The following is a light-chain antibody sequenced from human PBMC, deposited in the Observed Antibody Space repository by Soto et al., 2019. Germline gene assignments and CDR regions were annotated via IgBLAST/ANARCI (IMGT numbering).Light chain of an antibody. CDR1: SSDIGAYDY. CDR2: DVF. CDR3: SSLAGSSTLV. J-gene: IGLJ3*02. Sequence: QSALTQPRSVSGSPGQSVTISCTGTSSDIGAYDYVFWYLQYPGKSPKLIIYDVFKRPSGVPARFSGSKSGNTASLTISGPQTEDEADYHCSSLAGSSTLVFGGGTKLTVL. V-gene: IGLV2-11*01.